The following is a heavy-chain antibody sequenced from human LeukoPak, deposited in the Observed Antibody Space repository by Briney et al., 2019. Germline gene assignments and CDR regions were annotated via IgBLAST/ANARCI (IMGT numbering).Heavy chain of an antibody. CDR1: GFTFSSYG. CDR3: ARDFGTNSYGSYFDY. CDR2: IWYDGSNK. V-gene: IGHV3-33*01. D-gene: IGHD5-18*01. J-gene: IGHJ4*02. Sequence: LPGGSLRLSCAASGFTFSSYGMHWVRQAPGKGLEWVAVIWYDGSNKYYADSVKGRFTISRDNSKNTLYLQMNSLRAEDTAVYYCARDFGTNSYGSYFDYWSQGTLVTVSS.